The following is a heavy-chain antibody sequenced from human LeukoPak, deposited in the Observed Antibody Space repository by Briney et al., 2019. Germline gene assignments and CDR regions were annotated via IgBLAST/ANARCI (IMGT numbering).Heavy chain of an antibody. CDR1: GFTFSSYA. D-gene: IGHD5-24*01. CDR2: ISSNGGST. V-gene: IGHV3-64*01. J-gene: IGHJ6*02. CDR3: ARGEIMDV. Sequence: GGSLRLSCAASGFTFSSYAMHWVRQAPGKGLEYVSAISSNGGSTYYANSVKGRFTISRDNSKNTLYLQMGSLRAEDMAVYYCARGEIMDVWGQGTTVTVSS.